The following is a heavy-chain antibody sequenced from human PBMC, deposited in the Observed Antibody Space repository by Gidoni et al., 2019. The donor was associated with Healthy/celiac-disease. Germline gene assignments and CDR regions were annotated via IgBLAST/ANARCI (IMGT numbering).Heavy chain of an antibody. D-gene: IGHD3-10*01. Sequence: QVQLVESGGGVVPPGRSMRLSCAASGFTFSSYGMHWVRQAPGKGLEWVAVIWYDGSNKYYADSVKGRFTISRDNSKNTLYLQMNSLRAEDTAVYYCARARPMVRGSGYGMDVWGQGTTVTVSS. CDR2: IWYDGSNK. CDR3: ARARPMVRGSGYGMDV. CDR1: GFTFSSYG. V-gene: IGHV3-33*01. J-gene: IGHJ6*02.